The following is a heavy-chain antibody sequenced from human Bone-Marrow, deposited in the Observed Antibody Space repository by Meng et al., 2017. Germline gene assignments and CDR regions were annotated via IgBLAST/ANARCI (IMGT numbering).Heavy chain of an antibody. CDR1: GYTFTPYA. V-gene: IGHV1-3*01. Sequence: QVQLVQTGAGVKEPGASVKVSCKASGYTFTPYAVHWVRQAPGQRLEWMGWLFAGNGDTEYSQTFQGRVTLTRDTSASTAYMELNSLRSEDTAVYYCARNYPHTGYFDYWGQGALVTVSS. CDR2: LFAGNGDT. D-gene: IGHD5-24*01. CDR3: ARNYPHTGYFDY. J-gene: IGHJ4*02.